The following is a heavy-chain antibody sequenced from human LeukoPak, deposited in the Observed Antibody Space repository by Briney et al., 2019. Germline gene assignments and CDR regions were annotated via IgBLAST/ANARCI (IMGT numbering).Heavy chain of an antibody. Sequence: SLRLSCAASGFTFDDYAMHWVRQAPGKGLEWVSGISWKSGSIGYADSVKGRFTISRDNAKNSLYLQMNSLRAEDTAVYYCARAVAGLRHFDYWGQGTLVTVSS. V-gene: IGHV3-9*01. D-gene: IGHD6-19*01. CDR1: GFTFDDYA. CDR2: ISWKSGSI. J-gene: IGHJ4*02. CDR3: ARAVAGLRHFDY.